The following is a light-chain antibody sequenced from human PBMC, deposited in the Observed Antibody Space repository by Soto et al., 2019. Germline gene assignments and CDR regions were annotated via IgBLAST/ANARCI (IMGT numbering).Light chain of an antibody. J-gene: IGKJ1*01. Sequence: DIQMTQSPYTLPASVGDRVTITCRASQSISTWLAWYQQKPGKAPNLLIYKASYLASGVPSRFSGGGSGTEFTLTISSLQPEDFAVYYCQQYGSSSWTFGQGTKVDIK. CDR3: QQYGSSSWT. CDR2: KAS. V-gene: IGKV1-5*03. CDR1: QSISTW.